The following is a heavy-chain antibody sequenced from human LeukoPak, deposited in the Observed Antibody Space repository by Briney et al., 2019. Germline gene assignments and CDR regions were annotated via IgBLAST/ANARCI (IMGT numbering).Heavy chain of an antibody. V-gene: IGHV1-18*01. J-gene: IGHJ4*02. Sequence: PTDSVTLTCTASGYTITSYGISWVRQAPAPGLEWMGWISAYNGNTNYSHTLQDRLTMTTNTSTSTAYMELRSLTSDDTAVYYCARESIWAGSSWTYVDYWGQGTPVSV. CDR2: ISAYNGNT. D-gene: IGHD6-13*01. CDR3: ARESIWAGSSWTYVDY. CDR1: GYTITSYG.